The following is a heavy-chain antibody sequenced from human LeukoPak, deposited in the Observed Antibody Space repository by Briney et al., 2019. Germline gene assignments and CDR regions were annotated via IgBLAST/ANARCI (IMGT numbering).Heavy chain of an antibody. J-gene: IGHJ6*03. D-gene: IGHD6-13*01. CDR3: ARQGGSNSPYYYYYMDV. V-gene: IGHV4-38-2*01. CDR1: GYSIRSGYY. Sequence: PSETLSLTCAVSGYSIRSGYYWGWFRQPPGKGLEWIGCIYHSGSTYFNPSLKGRVTISVDTSKNQFSLKLSSVTAADTAMYYCARQGGSNSPYYYYYMDVWGKGTTVTVSS. CDR2: IYHSGST.